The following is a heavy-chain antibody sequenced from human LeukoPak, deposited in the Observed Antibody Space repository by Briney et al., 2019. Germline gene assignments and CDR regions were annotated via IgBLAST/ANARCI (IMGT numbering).Heavy chain of an antibody. V-gene: IGHV1-2*02. D-gene: IGHD3-3*01. CDR1: GYAFTGYY. J-gene: IGHJ4*02. CDR2: INPNSGGT. CDR3: ARRRVFGVVIYFDY. Sequence: ASVKVSCKASGYAFTGYYMHWVRQAPGQGLEWMGWINPNSGGTNYAQKFQGRVTMTRDTSISTAYMELSRLRSDDTAVYYCARRRVFGVVIYFDYWGQGTLVTVSS.